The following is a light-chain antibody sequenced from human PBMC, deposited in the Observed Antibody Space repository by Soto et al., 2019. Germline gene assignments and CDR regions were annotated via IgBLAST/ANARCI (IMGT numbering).Light chain of an antibody. J-gene: IGKJ2*01. Sequence: DIQMTQSPYSLSASVGDRVTITCRASESIRSNLNWYQQKPGKAPKLLIYGASSLQSGVPSRFSGSGSGTDFTVIISSLQPEDFATYYCQQSYVTPRTFGQGTKLEIK. CDR1: ESIRSN. V-gene: IGKV1-39*01. CDR3: QQSYVTPRT. CDR2: GAS.